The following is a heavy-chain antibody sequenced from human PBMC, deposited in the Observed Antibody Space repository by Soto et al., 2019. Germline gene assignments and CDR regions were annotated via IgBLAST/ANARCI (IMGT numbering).Heavy chain of an antibody. V-gene: IGHV3-30*18. D-gene: IGHD3-22*01. Sequence: LRLSCAASGFTFSSYGMHWVRQAPGKGLEWVAVISYDGSNKYYADSVKGRFTISRDNSKNTLYLQMNSLRAEDTAVYYCAKFQGRYYDSSGYTYWGQGTLVTVSS. J-gene: IGHJ4*02. CDR3: AKFQGRYYDSSGYTY. CDR1: GFTFSSYG. CDR2: ISYDGSNK.